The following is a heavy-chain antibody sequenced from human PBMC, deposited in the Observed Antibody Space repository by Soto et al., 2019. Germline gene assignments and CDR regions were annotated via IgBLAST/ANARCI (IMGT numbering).Heavy chain of an antibody. CDR3: ARPVYYYDSSGYPFDY. V-gene: IGHV4-39*01. Sequence: SETLSLTCIVSGGSISSSSYYWGWIRQPPGKGLEWIGSIYYSGSTYYNPSLKSRVTISVDTSKNQFSLKLSSVTAADTAVYYCARPVYYYDSSGYPFDYWGQGTLVTVSS. CDR1: GGSISSSSYY. J-gene: IGHJ4*02. D-gene: IGHD3-22*01. CDR2: IYYSGST.